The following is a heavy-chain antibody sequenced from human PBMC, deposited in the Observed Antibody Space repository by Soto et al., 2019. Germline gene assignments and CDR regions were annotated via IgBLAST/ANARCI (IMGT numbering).Heavy chain of an antibody. V-gene: IGHV5-51*01. Sequence: GESLKISCKGFGYTFSSYWIAWVRQMPGKGLEWMGIIYPGDSDTRYSPSFQGQVTISADKSISTAYLQRSSLKASDTAMYYCARVMRYDFVGAFDIWGQGTMVTVSS. J-gene: IGHJ3*02. CDR3: ARVMRYDFVGAFDI. CDR1: GYTFSSYW. D-gene: IGHD3-3*01. CDR2: IYPGDSDT.